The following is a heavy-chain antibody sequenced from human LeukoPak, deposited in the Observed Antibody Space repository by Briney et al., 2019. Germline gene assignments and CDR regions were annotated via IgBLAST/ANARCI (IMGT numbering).Heavy chain of an antibody. CDR2: IYHSGST. D-gene: IGHD5-24*01. CDR3: ARKGEANPRDGYNLRWFDP. V-gene: IGHV4-38-2*02. Sequence: SETLSLTCTVSGYSISSGYYWGWIRQPPGKGLEWIGSIYHSGSTYYNPSLKSRVTISVDTSKNQFSLKLSSVTAADTAVYYCARKGEANPRDGYNLRWFDPWGQGTLVTVSS. J-gene: IGHJ5*02. CDR1: GYSISSGYY.